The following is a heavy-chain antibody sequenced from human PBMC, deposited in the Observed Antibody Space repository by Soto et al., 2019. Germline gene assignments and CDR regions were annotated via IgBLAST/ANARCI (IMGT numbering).Heavy chain of an antibody. V-gene: IGHV4-30-2*01. Sequence: SETLSLTCAVSGGSISSGGYSWSWIRQPPGKGLECIGYIFYTGSTYYNPSLKSRVTISVDGSKNQFSLTLSSVTAADTAVYYCARGRSDYYYGMDVWGQGTTVTVSS. CDR1: GGSISSGGYS. CDR2: IFYTGST. CDR3: ARGRSDYYYGMDV. D-gene: IGHD3-3*01. J-gene: IGHJ6*02.